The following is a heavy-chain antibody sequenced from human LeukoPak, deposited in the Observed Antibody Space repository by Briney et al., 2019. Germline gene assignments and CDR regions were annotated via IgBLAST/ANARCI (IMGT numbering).Heavy chain of an antibody. CDR2: ISYDGSNK. CDR3: AKGAMGFDI. D-gene: IGHD5-18*01. J-gene: IGHJ3*02. CDR1: EFIFSTYA. Sequence: PGGSLRLSCAASEFIFSTYAMHWVRQAPGKGLEWVAIISYDGSNKYYADSVKGRFTISRDNSKNTLYLQMNSLRAEDTAVYYCAKGAMGFDIWGQGTMVTVSS. V-gene: IGHV3-30*04.